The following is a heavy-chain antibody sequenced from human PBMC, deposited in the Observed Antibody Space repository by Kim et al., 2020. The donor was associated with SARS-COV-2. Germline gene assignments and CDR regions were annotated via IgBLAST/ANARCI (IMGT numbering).Heavy chain of an antibody. CDR1: GFTFSSYG. CDR3: ARDRFYAAAALSDMDV. V-gene: IGHV3-33*01. Sequence: GGSLRLSCAASGFTFSSYGMHWVRQAPGKGLEWVAVIWYDGSNKYYADSVKGRFTISRDNSKNTLYLQMNSLRAEDTAVYYCARDRFYAAAALSDMDVWGQGTTVTVSS. J-gene: IGHJ6*02. CDR2: IWYDGSNK. D-gene: IGHD6-13*01.